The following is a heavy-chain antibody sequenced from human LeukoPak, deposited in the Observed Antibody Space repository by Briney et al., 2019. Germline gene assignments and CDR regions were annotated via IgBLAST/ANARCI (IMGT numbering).Heavy chain of an antibody. Sequence: ASVKVSCKASGYTFTDYYMHWVRQAPGQGLEWMGWINPSSGGTNYAQKFQGRVTMTRDTSINIDYMELSSLRSDDTAMYYCARLVKWVGYDYPNFDYWGQGTLVTVSS. D-gene: IGHD5-12*01. CDR1: GYTFTDYY. J-gene: IGHJ4*02. CDR2: INPSSGGT. CDR3: ARLVKWVGYDYPNFDY. V-gene: IGHV1-2*02.